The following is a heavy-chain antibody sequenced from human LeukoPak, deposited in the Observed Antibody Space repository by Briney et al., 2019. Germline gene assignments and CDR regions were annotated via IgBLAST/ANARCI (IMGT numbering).Heavy chain of an antibody. D-gene: IGHD6-13*01. CDR1: GFTFRSYG. Sequence: GGSLRLSCTASGFTFRSYGMHWVRQAPGKGLEWVAFVRNDGSNEYYTDSVKGRFTISRDNSKNTLALQMNSLRAEDTAVYYCARVSSSSWWALDCWGQGTLVTVSS. V-gene: IGHV3-30*02. CDR3: ARVSSSSWWALDC. J-gene: IGHJ4*02. CDR2: VRNDGSNE.